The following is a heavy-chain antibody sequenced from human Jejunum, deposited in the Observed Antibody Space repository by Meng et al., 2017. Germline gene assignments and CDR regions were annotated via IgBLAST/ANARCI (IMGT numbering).Heavy chain of an antibody. CDR2: IGGYGQSI. V-gene: IGHV3-11*01. Sequence: QVAESGGGLVKPGGSLRLSCAASGFRFSDAYMGWIRQAPGKGLQWISFIGGYGQSIYYADSVKGRFTISRDNGKNSLYLQMNSLRVEDTAVYYCARPSYFDPWGQGTLVTVSS. J-gene: IGHJ4*02. CDR1: GFRFSDAY. CDR3: ARPSYFDP.